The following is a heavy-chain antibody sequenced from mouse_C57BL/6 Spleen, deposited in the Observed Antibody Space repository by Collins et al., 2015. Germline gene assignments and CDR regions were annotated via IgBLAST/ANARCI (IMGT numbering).Heavy chain of an antibody. D-gene: IGHD3-1*01. CDR3: KRYPSVDY. J-gene: IGHJ4*01. Sequence: QVQLQQSDAELVKPGASVRISCKASGYTFTDHAIHWVKQKPEQGLEWIGYFSPGNGDIKYNEKFKGKATLTADKSSSTAYMQLNSLTSEDSAVYFCKRYPSVDYWGQGTLVTVSS. CDR1: GYTFTDHA. CDR2: FSPGNGDI. V-gene: IGHV1S53*02.